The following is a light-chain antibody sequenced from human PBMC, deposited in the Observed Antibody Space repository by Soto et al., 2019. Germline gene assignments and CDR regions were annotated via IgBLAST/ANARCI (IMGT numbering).Light chain of an antibody. V-gene: IGKV3-11*01. J-gene: IGKJ3*01. CDR3: QQRSNWVT. CDR1: QSVSSN. CDR2: DAS. Sequence: EILMTQSPATLSVSQGDRATLSCRASQSVSSNLAWYQQKPGQASRLLIYDASNRATGIPARFSGSGSGTDFTLTISSLEPEDFAVYYCQQRSNWVTFGPGTKVDIK.